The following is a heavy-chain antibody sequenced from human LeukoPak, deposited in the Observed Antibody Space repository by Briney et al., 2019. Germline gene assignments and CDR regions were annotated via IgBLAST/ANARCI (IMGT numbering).Heavy chain of an antibody. D-gene: IGHD3-10*01. CDR3: ARHERFVTMVRGVRRDY. V-gene: IGHV4-38-2*02. J-gene: IGHJ4*02. CDR2: IYHSGST. CDR1: GYSISSGYY. Sequence: SETLSLTCTVSGYSISSGYYWGWIRQPPGKGLEWIGSIYHSGSTYYNPSLKSRVTISVDTSKNQFSLKLSSVTAADTAVYYCARHERFVTMVRGVRRDYWGQGTLVTVSS.